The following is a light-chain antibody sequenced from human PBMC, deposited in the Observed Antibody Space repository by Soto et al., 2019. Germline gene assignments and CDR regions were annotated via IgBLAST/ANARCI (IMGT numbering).Light chain of an antibody. CDR1: QGISNY. CDR2: AAS. CDR3: QKYSSVPV. V-gene: IGKV1-27*01. J-gene: IGKJ3*01. Sequence: DIQMTQSPSSLSASVGDRVTITCRASQGISNYVAWYQQKPGKPPKLLIYAASTLQSGVPSRFSGIGSGTDFTLTINSLQPEDVATYSCQKYSSVPVFGPGTKVDIK.